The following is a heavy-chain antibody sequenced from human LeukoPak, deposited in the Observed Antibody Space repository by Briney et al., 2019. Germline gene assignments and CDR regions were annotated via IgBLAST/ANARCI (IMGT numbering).Heavy chain of an antibody. V-gene: IGHV3-74*01. Sequence: PGGSLRLSCAASGFTFSSYAMSWVRQAPGKGLVWVSRINGDGSNTNYADSVKGRFTISRDNAKNTLYLQMNSLRAEDTAVYYCAREVGATRFDYWGQGTLVTVSS. CDR1: GFTFSSYA. J-gene: IGHJ4*02. CDR2: INGDGSNT. CDR3: AREVGATRFDY. D-gene: IGHD1-26*01.